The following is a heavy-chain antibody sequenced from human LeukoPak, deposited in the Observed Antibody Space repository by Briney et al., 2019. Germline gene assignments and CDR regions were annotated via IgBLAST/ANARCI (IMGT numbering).Heavy chain of an antibody. V-gene: IGHV1-18*01. CDR3: VRDMKRSRARWENLGFDP. CDR1: GYTFTSYG. D-gene: IGHD1-26*01. J-gene: IGHJ5*02. CDR2: ISVYNGNT. Sequence: ASVKVSCKASGYTFTSYGISWVRQAPGQGLEWMGWISVYNGNTNYAQKLQGRVTMTTDTSTSTAYMELRSLRSDDTAVYYCVRDMKRSRARWENLGFDPWGQGTLVTVSS.